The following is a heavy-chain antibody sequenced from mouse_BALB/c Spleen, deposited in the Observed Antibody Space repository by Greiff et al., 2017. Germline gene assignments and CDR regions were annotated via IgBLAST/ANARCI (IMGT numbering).Heavy chain of an antibody. CDR2: ISSGGST. CDR1: GFTFSSYA. J-gene: IGHJ3*01. D-gene: IGHD1-1*01. Sequence: EVKLVESGGGLVKPGGSLKLSCAASGFTFSSYAMSWVRQTPAKRLEWVASISSGGSTYYPDSVKGRFTISRDNARNILYMQMSSLRSEDTAMYYCAREGYYGSSSFAYWGQGTLVTVSA. V-gene: IGHV5-6-5*01. CDR3: AREGYYGSSSFAY.